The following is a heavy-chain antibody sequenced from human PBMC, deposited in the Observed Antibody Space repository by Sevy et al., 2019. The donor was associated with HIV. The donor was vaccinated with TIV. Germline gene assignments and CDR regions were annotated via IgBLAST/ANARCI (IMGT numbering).Heavy chain of an antibody. V-gene: IGHV4-4*02. CDR3: ARGALATGSGWFDY. Sequence: SETLSLTCAVSGGSITNMNWWIWVRQPPGKGLEWIGEIYHGGSTNYNPSLKSRVTISTDESKNQFSLRLNSVTAADTAVYYCARGALATGSGWFDYWGQGTLVTVSS. CDR1: GGSITNMNW. D-gene: IGHD6-19*01. CDR2: IYHGGST. J-gene: IGHJ4*02.